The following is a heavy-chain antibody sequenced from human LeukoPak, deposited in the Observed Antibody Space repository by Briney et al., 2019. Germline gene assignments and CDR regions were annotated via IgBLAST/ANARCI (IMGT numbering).Heavy chain of an antibody. CDR3: AKARSRAARFPFDY. J-gene: IGHJ4*02. V-gene: IGHV3-48*04. CDR2: ISSSGSTI. CDR1: GFTFSNYS. D-gene: IGHD6-6*01. Sequence: GGSLRLSCAVSGFTFSNYSMYWVRQAPGKGLEWVSYISSSGSTIYHADSVKGRFTISRDNAKNSLYLQMNSLRAEDTAVYYGAKARSRAARFPFDYWGQGALVTVSS.